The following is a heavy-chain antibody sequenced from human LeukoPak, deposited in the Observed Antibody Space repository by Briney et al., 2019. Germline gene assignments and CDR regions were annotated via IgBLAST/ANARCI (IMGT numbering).Heavy chain of an antibody. CDR1: GFTFTNAW. V-gene: IGHV3-15*01. J-gene: IGHJ6*03. CDR2: IQSKTTGGTT. CDR3: TTPLYCSSTSCLYYYYMDV. D-gene: IGHD2-2*01. Sequence: PGGSLRLSCAASGFTFTNAWVSWVRQAPGKGLEWVGRIQSKTTGGTTDFAAPVKGRFTISRDDSKNTLYLQMNSLKTEDTAVYYCTTPLYCSSTSCLYYYYMDVWGKGTTVTVSS.